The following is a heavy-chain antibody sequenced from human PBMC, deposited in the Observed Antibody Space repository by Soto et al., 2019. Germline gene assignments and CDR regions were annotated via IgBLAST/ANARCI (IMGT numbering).Heavy chain of an antibody. Sequence: SETLSLTCTVSGASISGYYWSWIRKSAGKGLEWIGRIYATGTTDYNPSLKSRVMMSVDTSKKQFSLKLRSVTAADTAVYYCVRDGTKTLRDWFDPWG. CDR3: VRDGTKTLRDWFDP. V-gene: IGHV4-4*07. CDR1: GASISGYY. D-gene: IGHD1-1*01. CDR2: IYATGTT. J-gene: IGHJ5*02.